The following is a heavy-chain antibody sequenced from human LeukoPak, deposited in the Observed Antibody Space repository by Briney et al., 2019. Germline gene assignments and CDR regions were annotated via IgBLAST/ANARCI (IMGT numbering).Heavy chain of an antibody. CDR1: GFRFRNFG. CDR2: ISHDGTNT. CDR3: AKDPGAVVVQAYYLDH. Sequence: PGTSLRLSCVGSGFRFRNFGMHWVRQAPGKGLEWVAVISHDGTNTYHADSVRGRFTISRDNSKNTLYLQMNSLRPEDTAVYYCAKDPGAVVVQAYYLDHWGQGTLVTVSS. V-gene: IGHV3-30*18. D-gene: IGHD2-21*01. J-gene: IGHJ4*02.